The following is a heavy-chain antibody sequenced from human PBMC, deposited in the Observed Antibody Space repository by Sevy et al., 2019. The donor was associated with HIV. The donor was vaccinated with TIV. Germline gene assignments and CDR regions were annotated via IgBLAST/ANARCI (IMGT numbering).Heavy chain of an antibody. J-gene: IGHJ6*02. CDR2: ISYDGSDK. Sequence: GGSLRLSCAASGFAFSNYYAMHWVSQAPGKGLEWVALISYDGSDKYYADSVKGRFTVSRDNFKNTLFLQMNSLTTEDTAVYYCARPRANYVDHYFFYAMDVWGQGTTVTVSS. CDR3: ARPRANYVDHYFFYAMDV. V-gene: IGHV3-30-3*01. D-gene: IGHD4-17*01. CDR1: GFAFSNYYA.